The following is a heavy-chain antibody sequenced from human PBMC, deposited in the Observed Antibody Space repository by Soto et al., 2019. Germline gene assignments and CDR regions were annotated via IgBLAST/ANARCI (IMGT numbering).Heavy chain of an antibody. CDR1: GGSISSYY. CDR2: IYYSGST. V-gene: IGHV4-59*08. Sequence: QVQLQESGPGLVKPSETLSLTCTVSGGSISSYYWSWIRQPPGKGLEWIGYIYYSGSTNYNPSLKSRVLISVDTSKNQFSLKLSSVAAADTAVYYCARHHDSWGQGTLVTVSS. J-gene: IGHJ4*02. CDR3: ARHHDS.